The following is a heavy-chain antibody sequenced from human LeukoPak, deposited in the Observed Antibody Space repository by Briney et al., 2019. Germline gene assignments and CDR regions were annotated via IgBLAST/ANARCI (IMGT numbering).Heavy chain of an antibody. CDR1: GFTFSSYA. J-gene: IGHJ4*02. CDR2: ISYDGSNK. Sequence: GRSLRLSCAASGFTFSSYALHWVRQAPGKGLEWVAVISYDGSNKHYADSVKGRFTISRDNSKNTLFLQMNSRRAEDTAVYYCAGSETVTRSFDYWGQGTLVTVSS. CDR3: AGSETVTRSFDY. V-gene: IGHV3-30-3*01. D-gene: IGHD4-17*01.